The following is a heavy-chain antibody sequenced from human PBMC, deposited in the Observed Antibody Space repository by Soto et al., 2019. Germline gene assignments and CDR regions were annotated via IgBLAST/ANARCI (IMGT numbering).Heavy chain of an antibody. CDR2: INSDGSRT. V-gene: IGHV3-74*01. J-gene: IGHJ5*02. D-gene: IGHD1-26*01. Sequence: GGSLRLSCAASGFTFSSYWMHWVRQAPGKGLVWVSRINSDGSRTIYADSVKGRFTISRDNAKNTLYLQMNRLRAEDTAVYYCARELPSVYSGSYYGLSWGQGTLVTVSS. CDR3: ARELPSVYSGSYYGLS. CDR1: GFTFSSYW.